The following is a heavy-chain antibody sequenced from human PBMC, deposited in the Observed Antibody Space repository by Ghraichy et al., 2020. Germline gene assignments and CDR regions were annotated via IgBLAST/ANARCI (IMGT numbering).Heavy chain of an antibody. D-gene: IGHD6-13*01. J-gene: IGHJ4*02. CDR3: AKIWWYGSSWCFDY. CDR2: IKQDGSEK. V-gene: IGHV3-7*01. CDR1: GFTFINYW. Sequence: LSLTCAASGFTFINYWMGWVRQAPGKGLQWVANIKQDGSEKYSVDSVKGRFTISRDNAKNSLYLQMNSLRAEDTAVYHCAKIWWYGSSWCFDYWGQGTLVTVSS.